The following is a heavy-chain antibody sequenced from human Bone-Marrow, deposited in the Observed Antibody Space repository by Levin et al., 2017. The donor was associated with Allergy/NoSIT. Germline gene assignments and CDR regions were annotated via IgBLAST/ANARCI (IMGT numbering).Heavy chain of an antibody. J-gene: IGHJ6*03. Sequence: GSLRLSCAVSGGSITNNWWGWVRQPPGKGLEYIGEISYGGNTHYNPSLKSRVIMSVDKSENQFSLVLTSVTAADTAMYYCVRHFSYNMDVWGKGTTVTVS. V-gene: IGHV4-4*02. CDR1: GGSITNNW. CDR3: VRHFSYNMDV. CDR2: ISYGGNT.